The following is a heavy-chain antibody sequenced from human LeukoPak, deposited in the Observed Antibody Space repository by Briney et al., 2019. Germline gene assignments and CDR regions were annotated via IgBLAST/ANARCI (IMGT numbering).Heavy chain of an antibody. Sequence: PSETLSLTCAVYGGSFSGYYWSWIRQPPGKGLEWVGEINHSGSTNYNPFLKSRVTISVDTSKNQFSLKLSSVTAADAAVYYCASAGVAVTGERNWFDPWGQGTLVTVSS. CDR3: ASAGVAVTGERNWFDP. V-gene: IGHV4-34*01. CDR2: INHSGST. D-gene: IGHD6-19*01. J-gene: IGHJ5*02. CDR1: GGSFSGYY.